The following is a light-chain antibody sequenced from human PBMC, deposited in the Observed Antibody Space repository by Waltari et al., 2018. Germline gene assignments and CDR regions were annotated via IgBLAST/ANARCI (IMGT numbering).Light chain of an antibody. CDR2: QDT. J-gene: IGLJ3*02. CDR1: KLGHKY. CDR3: QVWDSSTAV. Sequence: SGDKLGHKYACWYQQKPGQSPVLVMYQDTKRPSGIPERFSGSNSGNTATLTISGTQAMDEADYYCQVWDSSTAVFGGGTKLTVL. V-gene: IGLV3-1*01.